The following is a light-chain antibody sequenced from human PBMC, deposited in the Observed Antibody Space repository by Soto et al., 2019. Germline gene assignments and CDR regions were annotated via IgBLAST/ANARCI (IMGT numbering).Light chain of an antibody. Sequence: EIVLTQCKKTLSVSPGERATFSCRASQSVGSNLAWYQQKPGQAPSLLIYTTFTRAAGVPARFSGSGSGTQFTLTIKSLQTEDFGLYYCQQYNSWPRTFGQGTKVDI. CDR2: TTF. CDR1: QSVGSN. CDR3: QQYNSWPRT. J-gene: IGKJ1*01. V-gene: IGKV3-15*01.